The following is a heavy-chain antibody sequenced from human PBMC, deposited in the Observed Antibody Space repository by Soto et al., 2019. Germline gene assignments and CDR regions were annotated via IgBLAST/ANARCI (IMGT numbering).Heavy chain of an antibody. CDR3: AAGDSSDTGDY. CDR1: GATLSTHG. D-gene: IGHD5-18*01. Sequence: VKVSCTASGATLSTHGISWVRQAPGQGLEWMGGTIPIIGTTDYAEKFQGRVKITADESTTTSYMELSSLRPDDTAVYYCAAGDSSDTGDYWGQGTLVTVSS. CDR2: TIPIIGTT. J-gene: IGHJ4*02. V-gene: IGHV1-69*01.